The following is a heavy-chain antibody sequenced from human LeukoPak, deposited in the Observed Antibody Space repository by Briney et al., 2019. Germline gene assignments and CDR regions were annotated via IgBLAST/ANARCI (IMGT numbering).Heavy chain of an antibody. V-gene: IGHV3-30*02. CDR2: IRYDGSNK. CDR3: ARDLLFGSGSYYTLHY. J-gene: IGHJ4*02. CDR1: GFTFSSYA. Sequence: PGGSLRLSCAASGFTFSSYAMHWVRQAPGKGLEWVAFIRYDGSNKYYADSVKGRFTISRDNAKNSLYLQMNSLRAEDTAVYYCARDLLFGSGSYYTLHYWGQGTLVTVSS. D-gene: IGHD3-10*01.